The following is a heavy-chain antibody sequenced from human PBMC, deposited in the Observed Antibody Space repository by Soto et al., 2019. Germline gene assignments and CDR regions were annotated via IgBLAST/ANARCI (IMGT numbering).Heavy chain of an antibody. V-gene: IGHV1-18*01. Sequence: QVQLLQSGAEVKKPGASVKVSCKASGYTFSSYGISWVRKAPGPGLEWMGWISAYTGNTNYAQKLQGRVTMTTDTSTSTAYMEQRSLRSDNTAGYYCARDRRFLERLYYLESWGQGTLVTVSS. CDR2: ISAYTGNT. CDR3: ARDRRFLERLYYLES. J-gene: IGHJ4*02. D-gene: IGHD3-3*01. CDR1: GYTFSSYG.